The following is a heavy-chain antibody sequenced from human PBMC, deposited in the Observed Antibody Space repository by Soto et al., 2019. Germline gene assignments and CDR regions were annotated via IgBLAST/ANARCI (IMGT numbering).Heavy chain of an antibody. CDR3: ARDSSGYYWAFDY. Sequence: GVSLRLSCAASAFTFSSYAMHWVRQAPGKGLEWVAVISYDGSNKYYADSVKGRFTISRDNSKNTLYLQMNSLRAEDTAVYYCARDSSGYYWAFDYWGQGTLVTVSS. J-gene: IGHJ4*02. D-gene: IGHD3-22*01. CDR1: AFTFSSYA. V-gene: IGHV3-30-3*01. CDR2: ISYDGSNK.